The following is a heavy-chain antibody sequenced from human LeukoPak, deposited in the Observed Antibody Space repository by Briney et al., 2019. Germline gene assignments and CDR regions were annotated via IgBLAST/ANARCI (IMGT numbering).Heavy chain of an antibody. D-gene: IGHD3-10*01. CDR3: ARGRDGYGSGSWVDY. V-gene: IGHV1-8*01. Sequence: ASVTVSCKASGYTFTSYDINWVRQATGQGRDGMGWIYPNRGNPGYAQKSQGRVTIIRKTSLNTAYPEPSSLRTEDTAVYYCARGRDGYGSGSWVDYWGQGTLVTVSS. CDR2: IYPNRGNP. J-gene: IGHJ4*02. CDR1: GYTFTSYD.